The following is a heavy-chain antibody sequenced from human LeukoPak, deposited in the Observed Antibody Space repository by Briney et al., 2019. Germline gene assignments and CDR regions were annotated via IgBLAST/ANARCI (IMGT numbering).Heavy chain of an antibody. D-gene: IGHD5-18*01. Sequence: PSETLSLTCTVSGGSMSSSSYYWGWIRQPPGKELEWIGSIYYSGSTYYNPSLKSRVTISVDTSKNQFSLKLSSVTAADTAVYYCASDEATRGYSYGLGWGQGTLVTVSS. CDR3: ASDEATRGYSYGLG. V-gene: IGHV4-39*07. CDR2: IYYSGST. J-gene: IGHJ4*02. CDR1: GGSMSSSSYY.